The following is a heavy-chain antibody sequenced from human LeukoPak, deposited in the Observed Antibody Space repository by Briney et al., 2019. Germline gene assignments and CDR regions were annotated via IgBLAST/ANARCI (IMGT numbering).Heavy chain of an antibody. V-gene: IGHV3-21*01. CDR2: ISSSSSYI. Sequence: GGSLRLSCAASGFTLSSYSMNWVRQAPGKGLEWVSSISSSSSYIYYADSVKGRFTISRDNAKNSLYLQMNSLRAEDTAVYYCARDRGAGFDYWGQGTLVTVSS. D-gene: IGHD1-26*01. J-gene: IGHJ4*02. CDR1: GFTLSSYS. CDR3: ARDRGAGFDY.